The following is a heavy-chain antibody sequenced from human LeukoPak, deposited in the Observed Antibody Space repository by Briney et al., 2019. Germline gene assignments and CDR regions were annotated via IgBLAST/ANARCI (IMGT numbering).Heavy chain of an antibody. V-gene: IGHV3-23*01. D-gene: IGHD2-2*02. CDR2: IGGSGTST. J-gene: IGHJ5*02. CDR1: GFTFSSCA. CDR3: AKASVAIPQYCNS. Sequence: GGSLRLSCAASGFTFSSCAMSWVRQAPGKGLEWVSGIGGSGTSTYYADSVKGRFTISRDNSKDTLFLQLNSLTAADTAMYFCAKASVAIPQYCNSWGQGTLVTVSS.